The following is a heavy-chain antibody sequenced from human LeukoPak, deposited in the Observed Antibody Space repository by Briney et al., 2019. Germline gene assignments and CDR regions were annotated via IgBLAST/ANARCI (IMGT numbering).Heavy chain of an antibody. CDR3: AKFSPTPLLNYYYYGMDV. Sequence: PGGSLRLSCAASGFTVSSSYMSWVRQAPGTGLEWVSCFSGSGASTYYADSVKGRFTISRDNSKNTLYLQMNSLRAEDTAVYYCAKFSPTPLLNYYYYGMDVWGQGTTVTVSS. CDR1: GFTVSSSY. CDR2: FSGSGAST. J-gene: IGHJ6*02. V-gene: IGHV3-23*01.